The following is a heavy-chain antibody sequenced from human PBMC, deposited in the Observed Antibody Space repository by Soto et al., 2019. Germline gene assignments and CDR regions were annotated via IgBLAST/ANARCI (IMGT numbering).Heavy chain of an antibody. CDR3: ARIGSGWPYYYYRMDV. J-gene: IGHJ6*02. Sequence: ASVEVSCKASGYTFTSYAMHCVRQAPGQRLEWMGWINAGNGNTKYSQKFQGRVTITRDTSASTAYMELSSLRSEDTAVYYCARIGSGWPYYYYRMDVWGQGTTVTVSS. V-gene: IGHV1-3*01. D-gene: IGHD6-19*01. CDR1: GYTFTSYA. CDR2: INAGNGNT.